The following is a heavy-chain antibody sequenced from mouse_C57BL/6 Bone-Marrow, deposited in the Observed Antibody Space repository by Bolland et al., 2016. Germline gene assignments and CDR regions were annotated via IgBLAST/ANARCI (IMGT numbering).Heavy chain of an antibody. Sequence: AIYPGNGDTSYNQKFKGKATLTVDKSSSTAYMQLSSLTSEDSAVYFCARHDGYPFAYWGQGTS. J-gene: IGHJ2*02. CDR3: ARHDGYPFAY. D-gene: IGHD2-3*01. V-gene: IGHV1-12*01. CDR2: IYPGNGDT.